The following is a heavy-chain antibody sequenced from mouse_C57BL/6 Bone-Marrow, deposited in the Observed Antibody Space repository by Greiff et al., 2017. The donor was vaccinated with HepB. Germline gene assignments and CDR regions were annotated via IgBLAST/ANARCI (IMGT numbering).Heavy chain of an antibody. J-gene: IGHJ4*01. D-gene: IGHD3-2*02. V-gene: IGHV1-63*01. CDR3: ARGRVSSGFYAMDY. CDR2: IYPGGGYT. Sequence: VQLQQSGAELVRPGTSVKMSCKASGYTFTNYWIGWAKQRPGHGLEWIGDIYPGGGYTNYNEKFKGKATLTADKSSSTAYMQFSSLTSEDSAIYYCARGRVSSGFYAMDYWGQGTSVTVSS. CDR1: GYTFTNYW.